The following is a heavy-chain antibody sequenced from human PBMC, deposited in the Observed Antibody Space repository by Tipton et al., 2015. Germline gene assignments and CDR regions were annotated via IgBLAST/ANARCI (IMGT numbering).Heavy chain of an antibody. V-gene: IGHV3-33*01. CDR1: GFTFSTHG. J-gene: IGHJ4*02. Sequence: SGFTFSTHGIHWVRQAPGKGLEWVADIWNDGSKEYYADSVKGRFTISRDNSNNKAFLQMNSLRVEDTAVYYCARDTWGSYSERRLDYWGQGTLVTVSS. CDR2: IWNDGSKE. CDR3: ARDTWGSYSERRLDY. D-gene: IGHD3-16*01.